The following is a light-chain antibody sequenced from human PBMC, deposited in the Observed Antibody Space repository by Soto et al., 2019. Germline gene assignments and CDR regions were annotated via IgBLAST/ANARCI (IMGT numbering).Light chain of an antibody. CDR3: QQRSDWPPIT. Sequence: EVVMMQSPATLSVSPGEGATLSCRASQTLSNSFIAWYQQKPGQAPRLLIYDASTRATGIPARFSGSGSGTDFTLTISSLEPEDFAVYYCQQRSDWPPITFGQGTRLEIK. CDR1: QTLSNSF. J-gene: IGKJ5*01. CDR2: DAS. V-gene: IGKV3-11*01.